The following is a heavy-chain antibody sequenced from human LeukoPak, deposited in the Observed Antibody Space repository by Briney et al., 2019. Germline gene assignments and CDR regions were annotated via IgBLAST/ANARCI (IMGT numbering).Heavy chain of an antibody. J-gene: IGHJ3*02. CDR2: ISYDGSNK. CDR1: GFTFSSYA. D-gene: IGHD5-18*01. Sequence: QPGRSLRLSCAASGFTFSSYAMHWVRQAPGKGLEWVAVISYDGSNKYYADSVKGRFTISRDNSKSTLYLQMNSLRAEDTAVYYCARDRDTAMVHDAFDIWGQGTMVTVSS. V-gene: IGHV3-30*04. CDR3: ARDRDTAMVHDAFDI.